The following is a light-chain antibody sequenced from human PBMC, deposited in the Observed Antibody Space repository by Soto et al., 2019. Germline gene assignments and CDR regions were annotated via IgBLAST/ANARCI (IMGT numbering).Light chain of an antibody. J-gene: IGLJ1*01. V-gene: IGLV2-8*01. CDR1: SSDVGGYNY. Sequence: QSALTQPPSASGSPGQSVTVSCTGTSSDVGGYNYVSWYQQHPGKAPKLMIYEVSKRPSGVPDRFSGSKSGNTASLTVSGLQAEDEADYDCSSYAGSNSLKVFGTGTKLTVL. CDR3: SSYAGSNSLKV. CDR2: EVS.